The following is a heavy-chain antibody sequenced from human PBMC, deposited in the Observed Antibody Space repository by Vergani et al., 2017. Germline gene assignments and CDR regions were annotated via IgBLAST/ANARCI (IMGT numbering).Heavy chain of an antibody. CDR1: GFTFQAFA. D-gene: IGHD3-16*01. CDR2: IDRNYGVK. Sequence: EESGGGLVQPGGSLRLSCTASGFTFQAFAFHWVRQVSGRGLEWVSGIDRNYGVKNGNSFEGRFSISRDNAKKAVFLQMNNLRHEDTALYFCVKDNDYDADGPFDLWGRGTLVTVSS. CDR3: VKDNDYDADGPFDL. V-gene: IGHV3-9*01. J-gene: IGHJ2*01.